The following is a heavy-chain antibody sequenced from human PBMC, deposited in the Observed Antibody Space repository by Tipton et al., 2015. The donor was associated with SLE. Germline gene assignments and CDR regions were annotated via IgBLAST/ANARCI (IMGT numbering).Heavy chain of an antibody. CDR3: ARDSGWGAFDI. Sequence: TLSLTCTVSGGSISSSSYYWGWIRQPPGKGLEWFGSIYYSGSTYYNPSLKSRVTISVDTSKNQFSLKLSSVTAADTAVYYCARDSGWGAFDIWGQGTMVTVSS. CDR1: GGSISSSSYY. D-gene: IGHD6-19*01. V-gene: IGHV4-39*02. J-gene: IGHJ3*02. CDR2: IYYSGST.